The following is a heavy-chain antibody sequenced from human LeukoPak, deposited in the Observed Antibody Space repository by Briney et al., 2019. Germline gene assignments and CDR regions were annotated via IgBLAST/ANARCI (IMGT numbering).Heavy chain of an antibody. Sequence: GGSLRLSCAASGFTFSSYGMHWVRQAPGKGLEWVAVISYDGSNKYYADSVKGRFTISRDNSKNTLYLQMNSLRAEDTAVYYCAEYPSYYDSSGYPVVGLVYWGQGTLVTVSS. CDR1: GFTFSSYG. CDR3: AEYPSYYDSSGYPVVGLVY. V-gene: IGHV3-30*18. CDR2: ISYDGSNK. D-gene: IGHD3-22*01. J-gene: IGHJ4*02.